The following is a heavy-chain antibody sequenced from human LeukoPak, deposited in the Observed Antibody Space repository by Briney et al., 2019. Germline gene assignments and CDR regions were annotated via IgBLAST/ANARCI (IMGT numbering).Heavy chain of an antibody. V-gene: IGHV3-43*02. J-gene: IGHJ4*02. CDR3: AKDYDRTGYYFDY. CDR1: GFNFDDYA. CDR2: ISGDGDNI. D-gene: IGHD3-22*01. Sequence: GGSLRLSCAASGFNFDDYAMHWVRQAPGKGLEWVSLISGDGDNIYYADSVKGRFTISRDNSENSQYLQMNSLGTEDTAIYYCAKDYDRTGYYFDYWGQGTLVTVSS.